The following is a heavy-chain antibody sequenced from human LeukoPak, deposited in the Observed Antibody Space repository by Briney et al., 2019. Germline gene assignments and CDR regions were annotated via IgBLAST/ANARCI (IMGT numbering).Heavy chain of an antibody. V-gene: IGHV3-23*01. Sequence: GGSLSLSCAASGFTFISYAISWVRQTPGKGLEWVSGISGISGIRGSGYITYYADSVKGRFTISRDNSKNTLYLQMNSLKAEVSALYYCAKGEVYSRSPSQFDYWGQGTLFTVSS. CDR1: GFTFISYA. D-gene: IGHD6-13*01. CDR3: AKGEVYSRSPSQFDY. CDR2: ISGISGIRGSGYIT. J-gene: IGHJ4*02.